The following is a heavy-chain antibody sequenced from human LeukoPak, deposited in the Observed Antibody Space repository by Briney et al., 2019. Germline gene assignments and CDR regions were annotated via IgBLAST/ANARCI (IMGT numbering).Heavy chain of an antibody. Sequence: PSETLSLTCTVSGGSISSGDYYWSWIRQHPGKGLEWIGYIYYSGSTYYNPSLKSRVTISVDTSKNQFSLKLSSVTAADTAVYYCARSRDWVTFFDYWGQGTLVTVSS. CDR2: IYYSGST. CDR1: GGSISSGDYY. J-gene: IGHJ4*02. D-gene: IGHD3/OR15-3a*01. V-gene: IGHV4-31*03. CDR3: ARSRDWVTFFDY.